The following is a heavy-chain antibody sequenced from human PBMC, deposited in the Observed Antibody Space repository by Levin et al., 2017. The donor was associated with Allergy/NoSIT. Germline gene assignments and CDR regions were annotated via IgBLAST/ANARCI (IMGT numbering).Heavy chain of an antibody. D-gene: IGHD6-13*01. Sequence: GASVKVSCAASGFTFSSYAMSWVRQAPGKGLEWVSAISGSGGSTYYADSVKGRFTISRDNSKNTLYLQMNSLRAEDTAVYYCARGQGSSWYFDPWGQGTLVTVSS. CDR2: ISGSGGST. V-gene: IGHV3-23*01. J-gene: IGHJ5*02. CDR3: ARGQGSSWYFDP. CDR1: GFTFSSYA.